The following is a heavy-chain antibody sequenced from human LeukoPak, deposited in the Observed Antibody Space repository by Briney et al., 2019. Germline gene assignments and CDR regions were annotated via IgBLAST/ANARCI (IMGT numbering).Heavy chain of an antibody. V-gene: IGHV1-69*04. CDR2: IIPILGIA. D-gene: IGHD1-26*01. CDR3: ARDTRGSGSYDDY. CDR1: GGTFSIYA. J-gene: IGHJ4*02. Sequence: SVTVSCKASGGTFSIYAISWVRQAPGQGLEWMGRIIPILGIANYAQKFQGRVTITADKSTSTAYMELSSLRSEDTAVHYCARDTRGSGSYDDYWGQGTLVTVSS.